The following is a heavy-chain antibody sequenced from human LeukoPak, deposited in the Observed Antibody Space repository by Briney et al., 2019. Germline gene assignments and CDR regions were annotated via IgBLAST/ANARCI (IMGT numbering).Heavy chain of an antibody. CDR2: IDWDDDK. Sequence: ESGPALVKPTQTLTLTCTFSGFSLSTSGMCVSWIRQPPGKALEWLARIDWDDDKYYSTSLKTRLTISKDTSKNQVVLTMTNMDPVDTATYYCARIADTAMVGTAHFDYWGQGTLVTVSS. D-gene: IGHD5-18*01. CDR1: GFSLSTSGMC. CDR3: ARIADTAMVGTAHFDY. J-gene: IGHJ4*02. V-gene: IGHV2-70*11.